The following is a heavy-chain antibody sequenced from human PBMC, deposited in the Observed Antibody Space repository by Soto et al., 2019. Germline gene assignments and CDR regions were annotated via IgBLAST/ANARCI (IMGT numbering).Heavy chain of an antibody. J-gene: IGHJ4*02. CDR1: GFTFSSYS. CDR3: ARTLGYCSRTSCYTMGGFDY. Sequence: QVQLVESGGGVVQPGRSLRLSCAASGFTFSSYSMHWVRQAPGKGLEWVAVISYDGNKKYYADSVKGRFTISRNKSKNPLYLQMNSLRAEDTAVYYCARTLGYCSRTSCYTMGGFDYWGQGTLVTVSS. CDR2: ISYDGNKK. V-gene: IGHV3-30-3*01. D-gene: IGHD2-2*02.